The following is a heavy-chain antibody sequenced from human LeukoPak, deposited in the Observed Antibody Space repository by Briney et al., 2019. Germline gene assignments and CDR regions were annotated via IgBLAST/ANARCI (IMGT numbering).Heavy chain of an antibody. Sequence: PSETLSLTCAVYGESFNNYYWTWIRQSPGKGLEWIGEINRSGSTNYNPSLKSRVTISVDPSKNQFSLKLTSVIAADTAVYYCARAGWFGELYGPLDFWGQGTLVTVSS. CDR1: GESFNNYY. V-gene: IGHV4-34*01. J-gene: IGHJ4*02. CDR2: INRSGST. CDR3: ARAGWFGELYGPLDF. D-gene: IGHD3-10*01.